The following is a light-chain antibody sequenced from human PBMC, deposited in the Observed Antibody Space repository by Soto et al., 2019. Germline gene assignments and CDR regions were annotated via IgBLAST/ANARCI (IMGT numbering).Light chain of an antibody. CDR1: QSISSW. CDR2: DAS. Sequence: DIQMTQSPSTLSASLGDRVTITCRASQSISSWLAWYQQKTGKAPKLLTYDASNLESGVPSRFSGTGSGTEFTLTISSLQPDDFATYYCQQYNSYWTFGQGTKVDI. CDR3: QQYNSYWT. J-gene: IGKJ1*01. V-gene: IGKV1-5*01.